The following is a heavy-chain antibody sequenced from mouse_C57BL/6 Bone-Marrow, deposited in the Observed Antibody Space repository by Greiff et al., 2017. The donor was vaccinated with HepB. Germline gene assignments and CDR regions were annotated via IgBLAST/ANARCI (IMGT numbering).Heavy chain of an antibody. CDR2: IDPEDGET. J-gene: IGHJ4*01. D-gene: IGHD1-1*01. CDR3: ARTPFTTVVAYYAMDY. Sequence: VQLKESGAELVKPGASVKLSCTASGFNIKDYYMHWVKQRTEQGLEWIGRIDPEDGETKYAPKFQGKATITADTSSNTAYLQLSSLTSEDTAVYYCARTPFTTVVAYYAMDYWGQGTSVTVSS. CDR1: GFNIKDYY. V-gene: IGHV14-2*01.